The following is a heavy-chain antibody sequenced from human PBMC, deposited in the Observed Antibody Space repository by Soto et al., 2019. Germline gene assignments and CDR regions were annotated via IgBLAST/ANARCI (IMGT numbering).Heavy chain of an antibody. V-gene: IGHV4-4*07. CDR1: GGSISSYF. Sequence: SETLSLTCTVSGGSISSYFWSWIRQPAGKGLEWIGRIYSSGNTNSNPSLKNRLTMSVDTSKNQFSLKLRSVTAADTALYYCARDGSGYYGRNGFDIWGQGTMVTVSS. CDR2: IYSSGNT. D-gene: IGHD3-22*01. CDR3: ARDGSGYYGRNGFDI. J-gene: IGHJ3*02.